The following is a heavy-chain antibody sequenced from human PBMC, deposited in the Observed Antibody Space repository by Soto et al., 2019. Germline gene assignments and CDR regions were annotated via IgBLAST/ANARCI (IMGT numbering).Heavy chain of an antibody. J-gene: IGHJ1*01. CDR2: ITPVFANA. CDR1: GGAFSNYA. Sequence: QVQLVQSGAEVKKPGSSVKVSCKTSGGAFSNYAISWVRQAPGQGLEWMGGITPVFANAKYAQKFQGRVTITADESTSTAYLALSSLTSEDTAVYYCMREGGSGGSRGQGTLVTVSS. V-gene: IGHV1-69*01. CDR3: MREGGSGGS. D-gene: IGHD1-26*01.